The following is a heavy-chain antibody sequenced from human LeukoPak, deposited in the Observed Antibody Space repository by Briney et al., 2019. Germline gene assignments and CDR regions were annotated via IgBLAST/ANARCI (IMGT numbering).Heavy chain of an antibody. CDR2: IIPIFGTA. J-gene: IGHJ4*02. CDR3: AGGYYYDSSGYFLGTFDY. CDR1: GGTFSSYA. D-gene: IGHD3-22*01. V-gene: IGHV1-69*05. Sequence: PVASVKVSCKASGGTFSSYAISWVRQAPGQGLEWMGGIIPIFGTANYAQKFQGRVTITTDESTSTAYMELSSLRTEDTAVYYCAGGYYYDSSGYFLGTFDYWGQGTLVTVSS.